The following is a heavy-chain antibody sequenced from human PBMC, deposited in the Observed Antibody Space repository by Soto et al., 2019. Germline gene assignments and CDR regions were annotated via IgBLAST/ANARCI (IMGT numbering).Heavy chain of an antibody. V-gene: IGHV2-5*02. CDR3: AHSPVVYSSSLESYYFDY. J-gene: IGHJ4*02. CDR1: GFSLSTSGVG. CDR2: IYWDDDK. D-gene: IGHD6-6*01. Sequence: SGPRLVNPTQTLTLTCTFSGFSLSTSGVGVGWIRQPPGKALEWLALIYWDDDKRYSPSLKSRLTITKDTSKNQVVLTMTNMDPVDTATYYCAHSPVVYSSSLESYYFDYWGQGTLVTGSS.